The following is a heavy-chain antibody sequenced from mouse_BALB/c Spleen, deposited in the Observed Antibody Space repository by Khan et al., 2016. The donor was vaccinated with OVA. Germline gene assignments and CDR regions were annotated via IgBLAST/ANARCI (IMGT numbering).Heavy chain of an antibody. V-gene: IGHV9-3-1*01. J-gene: IGHJ4*01. Sequence: QIQLVQSGPELKKPGETVKISCKASGYTFTNYGMNWVKQAPGKGLEWMGWINTYTGEPTYVDDFKGRFAFSLETSASTAYLQLNNLKDEDTATYFLATTPYFAYVLVYWGQGTSVTVSS. CDR2: INTYTGEP. CDR3: ATTPYFAYVLVY. D-gene: IGHD2-10*01. CDR1: GYTFTNYG.